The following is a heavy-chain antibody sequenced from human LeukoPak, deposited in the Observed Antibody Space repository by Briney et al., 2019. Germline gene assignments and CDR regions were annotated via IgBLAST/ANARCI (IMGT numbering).Heavy chain of an antibody. D-gene: IGHD6-13*01. J-gene: IGHJ4*02. V-gene: IGHV3-49*03. Sequence: PGGSLRLSCTASGFTLGDYAMSWFRQAPGKGLEWVGFIRSKAYGGTTEYAASVKGRFTLSTDDSKSIAYLQMNSLKTEDTAVYYCTRGIAAAVDYWGQGTLVTVSS. CDR3: TRGIAAAVDY. CDR1: GFTLGDYA. CDR2: IRSKAYGGTT.